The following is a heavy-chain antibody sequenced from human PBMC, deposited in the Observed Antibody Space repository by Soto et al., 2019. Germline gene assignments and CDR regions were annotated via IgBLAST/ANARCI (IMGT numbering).Heavy chain of an antibody. V-gene: IGHV4-31*03. D-gene: IGHD1-7*01. CDR1: GGSISGGGYY. Sequence: PSETLSLTCTVSGGSISGGGYYWSWIRQHPGKGLEWIGYIYYSGSTYYNPSLKSRVTISVDTSKNQFSLKLSSVTAADTAVYYCARGGVNYLDYYYGMDVWGQGTTVTVSS. CDR3: ARGGVNYLDYYYGMDV. CDR2: IYYSGST. J-gene: IGHJ6*02.